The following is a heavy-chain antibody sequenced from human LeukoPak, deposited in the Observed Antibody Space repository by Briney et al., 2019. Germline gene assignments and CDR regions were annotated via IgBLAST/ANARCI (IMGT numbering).Heavy chain of an antibody. J-gene: IGHJ4*02. CDR3: AKDWRADY. CDR2: ISGSGDST. Sequence: PGGSLRLSCAASGFTFSNYPMTRVRQAPGKGLEWVSAISGSGDSTKYADSVKGRFTISRDNSKNTLYLRMNSLRAEDTAVYYCAKDWRADYWGQGTLVTVSS. CDR1: GFTFSNYP. V-gene: IGHV3-23*01.